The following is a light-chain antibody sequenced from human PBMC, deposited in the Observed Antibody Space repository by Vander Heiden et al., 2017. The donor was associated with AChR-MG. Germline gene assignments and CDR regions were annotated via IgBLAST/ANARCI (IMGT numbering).Light chain of an antibody. CDR1: QTISRY. J-gene: IGKJ1*01. V-gene: IGKV1-39*01. Sequence: DIEMTQSPSSLSASVGDRVSITCRASQTISRYLSWYQQQSGKAPKLLIYAASSLQSGVPSRFSGSESGTDFTLTINGLQPEDFATYYCQQSYTIPWAFGQGTKVEIK. CDR2: AAS. CDR3: QQSYTIPWA.